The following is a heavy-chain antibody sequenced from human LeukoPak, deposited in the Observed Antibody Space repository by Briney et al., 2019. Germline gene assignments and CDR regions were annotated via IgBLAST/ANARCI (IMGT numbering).Heavy chain of an antibody. D-gene: IGHD6-19*01. Sequence: PGGSLRLSCAASGFTFSNYGIHWVRQAPGKGLEWVALVSHDGSNKYYADSVKGRFSISRDNSKNTLYLQMNSLRAEDTAVYYCAKALGISVPGRGFDYWGQGILVTVSS. J-gene: IGHJ4*02. CDR3: AKALGISVPGRGFDY. CDR2: VSHDGSNK. CDR1: GFTFSNYG. V-gene: IGHV3-30*18.